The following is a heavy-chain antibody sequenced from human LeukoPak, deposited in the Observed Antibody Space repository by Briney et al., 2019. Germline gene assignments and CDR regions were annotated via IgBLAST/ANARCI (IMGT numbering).Heavy chain of an antibody. CDR2: VKRKTNGGTT. V-gene: IGHV3-15*01. CDR1: GFSFTNAW. Sequence: PGGSLRLSCAASGFSFTNAWMSWVRQAPGKGLEWVGRVKRKTNGGTTDYSAPVKGRFTISRNDSKNTLYLQMNSLKTEDTAVYYCARVSYDYGDRPADYWGQGTLVTVSS. D-gene: IGHD4-17*01. J-gene: IGHJ4*02. CDR3: ARVSYDYGDRPADY.